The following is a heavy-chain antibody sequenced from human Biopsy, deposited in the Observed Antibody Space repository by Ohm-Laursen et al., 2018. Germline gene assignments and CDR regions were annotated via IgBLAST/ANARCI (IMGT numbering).Heavy chain of an antibody. CDR2: ISSGGSTI. V-gene: IGHV3-11*01. D-gene: IGHD3-16*01. J-gene: IGHJ4*01. Sequence: GSPRLSCSASGFTFNIYAMAWVRQAPEKGLEWVSHISSGGSTIFHADSVKGRFTISRDDAKGSLYLQMTNLRAEDTAVYYCGRSYGIMAAPVHLWGQGTLVTVSS. CDR3: GRSYGIMAAPVHL. CDR1: GFTFNIYA.